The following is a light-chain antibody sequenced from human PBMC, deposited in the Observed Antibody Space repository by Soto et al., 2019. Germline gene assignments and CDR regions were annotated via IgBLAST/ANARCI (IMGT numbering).Light chain of an antibody. J-gene: IGLJ2*01. CDR3: QSYDSSLRGSV. V-gene: IGLV1-40*01. Sequence: QSVLTQPPSVSGAPGQRVTISCSGSSSNIGAGYDVHWYQQLPGTAPKLLIYGNNNRPSGVPDRFSGSKSGTSASLAITGLQAEDEADYYCQSYDSSLRGSVFGGGTKLPVL. CDR1: SSNIGAGYD. CDR2: GNN.